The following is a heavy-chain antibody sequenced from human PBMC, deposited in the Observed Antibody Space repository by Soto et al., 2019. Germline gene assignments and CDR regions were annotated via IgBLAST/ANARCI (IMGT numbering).Heavy chain of an antibody. D-gene: IGHD3-9*01. CDR1: GGSISSYY. CDR3: ARLSVRYFDGRDY. J-gene: IGHJ4*02. CDR2: IYYSGST. V-gene: IGHV4-59*08. Sequence: PLETLSLTCTVSGGSISSYYLSWIRQPPGKGLEWIGYIYYSGSTNYNPSLKSRVTISVDTSKNQFSLKLSSVTAADTAVYYCARLSVRYFDGRDYWGQGTLVTVSS.